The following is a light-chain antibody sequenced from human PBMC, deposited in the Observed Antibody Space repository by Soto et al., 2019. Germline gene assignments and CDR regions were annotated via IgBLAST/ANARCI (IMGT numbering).Light chain of an antibody. V-gene: IGKV1-5*03. CDR1: QTISSW. CDR3: QHYNSYSEA. CDR2: KAS. Sequence: IQMTHSPATRSVSAGDIVTSKFRASQTISSWLAWYQQKPGKAPKLLIYKASTLKSGVPSRFSGSGSGTEFTLTISSLQPDDFATYYCQHYNSYSEAVGQGTQVE. J-gene: IGKJ1*01.